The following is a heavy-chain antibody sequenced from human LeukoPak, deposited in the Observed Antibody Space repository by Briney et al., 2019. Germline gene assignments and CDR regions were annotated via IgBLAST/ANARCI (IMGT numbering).Heavy chain of an antibody. CDR2: IASDGSST. Sequence: GGSLRLSCAASVFTFSSYWMNWVRQAPGKGLVWVSRIASDGSSTTYADSVKGRFSIPRDNAKNTLYLQMNSLRVEDTAVYYCARGRPHGNDYWGQGTLVTVSS. CDR1: VFTFSSYW. D-gene: IGHD4-23*01. CDR3: ARGRPHGNDY. J-gene: IGHJ4*02. V-gene: IGHV3-74*01.